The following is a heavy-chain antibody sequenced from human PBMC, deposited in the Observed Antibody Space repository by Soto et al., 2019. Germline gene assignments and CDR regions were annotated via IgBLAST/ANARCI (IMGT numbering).Heavy chain of an antibody. J-gene: IGHJ4*02. Sequence: QVQLQESGPGLVKPSGTLSLTCAVSGTSISSNFWWSWVRQPPGKGLEWIGEAHPSGTTNYNPSLESRVTISVDKSNNQLSLNLNSLTAADTGVFFCARHVGVAGTRGFDYWGQGVLVAVSS. D-gene: IGHD6-19*01. CDR2: AHPSGTT. CDR1: GTSISSNFW. CDR3: ARHVGVAGTRGFDY. V-gene: IGHV4-4*02.